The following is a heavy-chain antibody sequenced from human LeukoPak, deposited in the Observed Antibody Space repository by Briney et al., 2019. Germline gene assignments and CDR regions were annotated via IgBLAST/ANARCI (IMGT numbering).Heavy chain of an antibody. V-gene: IGHV3-30*18. Sequence: PGGPLRLSCAASGFTFSSYGMHWVRQAPGRGLEWVAVISYDGSNKYYADSVKGRFTISRDNSKNTLYLQMNSLRAEDTAVYYCAKDLREYSSSFELFARYYYYYGMDVWGQGTTVTVSS. D-gene: IGHD6-6*01. CDR2: ISYDGSNK. CDR1: GFTFSSYG. CDR3: AKDLREYSSSFELFARYYYYYGMDV. J-gene: IGHJ6*02.